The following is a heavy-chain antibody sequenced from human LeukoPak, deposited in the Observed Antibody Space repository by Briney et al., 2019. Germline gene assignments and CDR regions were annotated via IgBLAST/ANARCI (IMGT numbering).Heavy chain of an antibody. CDR2: IKKKTDDGPT. CDR1: GFTFSNAW. V-gene: IGHV3-15*01. D-gene: IGHD1-1*01. CDR3: TTLQTGTLSTLYNWFDP. Sequence: GGSLRLSCAASGFTFSNAWMSWVRQAPGKGLEWVGRIKKKTDDGPTDYAAPVKGRFTISRDDSKNMLYLQMNSLKTEDTAVYHCTTLQTGTLSTLYNWFDPWGQGTLVTVSS. J-gene: IGHJ5*02.